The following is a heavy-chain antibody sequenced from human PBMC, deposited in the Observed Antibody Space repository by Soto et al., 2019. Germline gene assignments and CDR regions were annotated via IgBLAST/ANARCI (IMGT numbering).Heavy chain of an antibody. CDR1: GFTFSSYG. CDR3: ARGFTMMGGFDY. CDR2: IWYDGSNK. D-gene: IGHD3-22*01. V-gene: IGHV3-33*01. Sequence: GGSLRLSCAASGFTFSSYGMHWVRQAPGKGLEWVAVIWYDGSNKYYADSVKGRFTISRDNSKNTLYLQMNSLRAEDTAVYYCARGFTMMGGFDYWGQGTLVTVSS. J-gene: IGHJ4*02.